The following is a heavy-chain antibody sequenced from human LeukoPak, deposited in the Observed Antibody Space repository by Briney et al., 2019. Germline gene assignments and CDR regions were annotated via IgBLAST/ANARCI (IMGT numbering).Heavy chain of an antibody. CDR2: ISGSGRNT. D-gene: IGHD4-17*01. V-gene: IGHV3-23*01. Sequence: GGSLRLSCAASGFTFSSQAMSWVRQAPGKGLEWVSAISGSGRNTHYGDSVKGRFTISRDNSKNSVYLQMNSLRADDTAVYYCTKGTTVTQDPDYWGQGTLVTVSS. CDR3: TKGTTVTQDPDY. CDR1: GFTFSSQA. J-gene: IGHJ4*02.